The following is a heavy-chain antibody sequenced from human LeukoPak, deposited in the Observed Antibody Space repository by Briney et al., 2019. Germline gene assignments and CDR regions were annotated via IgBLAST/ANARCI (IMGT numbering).Heavy chain of an antibody. Sequence: PGGSLRLSCAASGFTFNMHTMHWVRQAPGKGLEWVAVISNDGSDEYYADSVRGRFPISRDNLQNTVFLQMNNLRPEDTAVYYCARAQWLDQDYWGQGTLVTVSS. CDR2: ISNDGSDE. J-gene: IGHJ4*02. D-gene: IGHD6-19*01. CDR1: GFTFNMHT. V-gene: IGHV3-30-3*01. CDR3: ARAQWLDQDY.